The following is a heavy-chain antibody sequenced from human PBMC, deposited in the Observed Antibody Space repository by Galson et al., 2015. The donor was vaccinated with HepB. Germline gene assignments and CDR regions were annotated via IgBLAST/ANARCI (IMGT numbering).Heavy chain of an antibody. Sequence: LRLSCAASGFTFSNAWMSWVRQAPGKGLEWVGRIKSKTDGGTTDYAAPVKGRFTISRDDSKNTLYLQMNSLKTEDTAVYYCTTDRGYSGYGPRPYDYWGQGTLVTVSS. CDR1: GFTFSNAW. CDR3: TTDRGYSGYGPRPYDY. V-gene: IGHV3-15*01. J-gene: IGHJ4*02. CDR2: IKSKTDGGTT. D-gene: IGHD5-12*01.